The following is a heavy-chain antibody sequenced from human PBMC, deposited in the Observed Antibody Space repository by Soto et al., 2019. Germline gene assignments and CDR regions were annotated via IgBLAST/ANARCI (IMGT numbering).Heavy chain of an antibody. V-gene: IGHV1-58*01. CDR2: IVVGSGNT. Sequence: AVKVSCKASGFTFTSSAVQGVRQARGQRREWIGWIVVGSGNTNYAQKFQERVTITRNMSTSTAHMELSSLRSEDTAVYDCAAATASAYFEPWGQGTPVTVPS. J-gene: IGHJ4*01. CDR3: AAATASAYFEP. CDR1: GFTFTSSA.